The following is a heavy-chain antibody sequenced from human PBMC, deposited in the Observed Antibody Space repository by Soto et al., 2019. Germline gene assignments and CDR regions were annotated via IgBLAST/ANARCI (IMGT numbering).Heavy chain of an antibody. Sequence: GGSRILSWSASGFTFNSHNMNWGRQAPGKGLEWVSSISPGSSYIYYADSVKGRFTISRDNAKNSLYLQMNSLRAEDTAVYYCGGAPGVAAYRGQGTLVPVSS. V-gene: IGHV3-21*01. J-gene: IGHJ4*02. CDR1: GFTFNSHN. D-gene: IGHD2-21*01. CDR2: ISPGSSYI. CDR3: GGAPGVAAY.